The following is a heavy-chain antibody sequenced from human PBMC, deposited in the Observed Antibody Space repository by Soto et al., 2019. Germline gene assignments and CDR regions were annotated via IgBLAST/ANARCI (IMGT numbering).Heavy chain of an antibody. CDR1: GGTFSSYA. Sequence: GASVKVSCKASGGTFSSYAISWVRQAPGQGLEWMGGIIPIFGTANYAQKFQGRVTITADESTSTAYMELSSLRSEDTAVYYCARQKDVVVVPAAIDYYYGMDVWGQGTTVTVSS. V-gene: IGHV1-69*13. CDR2: IIPIFGTA. CDR3: ARQKDVVVVPAAIDYYYGMDV. J-gene: IGHJ6*02. D-gene: IGHD2-2*01.